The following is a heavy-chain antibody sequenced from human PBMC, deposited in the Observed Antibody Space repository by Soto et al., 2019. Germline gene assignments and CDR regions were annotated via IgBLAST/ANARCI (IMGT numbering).Heavy chain of an antibody. CDR1: GDSVSTDGAA. Sequence: PSQTLSLPCDISGDSVSTDGAAWNWIRQSPSRGLEWLGRTYYRSKWYYDYAPSVRSRITINPDTSKNQFSLQLNSVTPEDTAMYYCARDHVGSDFFDPWGQGTLVTVS. CDR2: TYYRSKWYY. V-gene: IGHV6-1*01. CDR3: ARDHVGSDFFDP. D-gene: IGHD2-21*02. J-gene: IGHJ5*01.